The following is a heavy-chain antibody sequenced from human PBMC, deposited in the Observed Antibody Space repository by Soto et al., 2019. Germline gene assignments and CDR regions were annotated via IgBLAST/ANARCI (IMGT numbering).Heavy chain of an antibody. V-gene: IGHV1-46*01. CDR1: GYTFTSYY. Sequence: QVQLVQSGAEVKKPGASVKVSCKASGYTFTSYYMHWVRQAPGQGLEWMGIINPSGGSTSYAQKFQGRVTMTRDTSTSTVYMELSSLRSEDTAVYYCARSYDILTGSGLIGWFDPWGQGTLVTVSS. CDR3: ARSYDILTGSGLIGWFDP. J-gene: IGHJ5*02. D-gene: IGHD3-9*01. CDR2: INPSGGST.